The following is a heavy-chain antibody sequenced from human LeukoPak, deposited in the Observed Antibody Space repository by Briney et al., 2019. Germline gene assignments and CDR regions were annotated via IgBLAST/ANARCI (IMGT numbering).Heavy chain of an antibody. J-gene: IGHJ6*02. V-gene: IGHV3-7*01. CDR2: IKQDGSEK. CDR1: GFTVSSNY. Sequence: GGSLRLSCAASGFTVSSNYMSWVRQAPGKGLEWVANIKQDGSEKYYVDSVKGRFTISRDNAKNSLYLQMNSLRAEDTAVYYCARDHPYYYGMDVWGQGTTVTVSS. CDR3: ARDHPYYYGMDV.